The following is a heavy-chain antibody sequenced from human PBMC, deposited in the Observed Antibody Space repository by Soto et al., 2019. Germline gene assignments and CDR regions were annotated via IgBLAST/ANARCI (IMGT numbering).Heavy chain of an antibody. CDR3: ARHQFRKYGDYANYGMDV. Sequence: QVQLQESGPGLVKPSETLSLTCTVSGGSISSYYWSWIRQPPGKGLEWIGYIYYSGSTNYNPSLKSRLPISVDTSKNQFSLKLSSVTAADTAVYYCARHQFRKYGDYANYGMDVWGQGTTVTVSS. CDR1: GGSISSYY. D-gene: IGHD4-17*01. V-gene: IGHV4-59*08. CDR2: IYYSGST. J-gene: IGHJ6*02.